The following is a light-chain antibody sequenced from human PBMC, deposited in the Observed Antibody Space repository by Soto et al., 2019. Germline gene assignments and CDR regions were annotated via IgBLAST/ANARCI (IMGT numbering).Light chain of an antibody. CDR2: AAS. CDR1: QSISSW. Sequence: DIQMTQSPSTLSASVGDIVTITCRASQSISSWLAWYQQKPGKAAKLLIYAASSLQSGVQSRFSGSGSGTDFTLTISSLQPEDFATYYCQQSYSTLWTFGQGTKVDI. V-gene: IGKV1-39*01. J-gene: IGKJ1*01. CDR3: QQSYSTLWT.